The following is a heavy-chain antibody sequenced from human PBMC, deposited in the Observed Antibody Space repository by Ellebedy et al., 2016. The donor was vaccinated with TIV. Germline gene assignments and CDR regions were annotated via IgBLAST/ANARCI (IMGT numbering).Heavy chain of an antibody. J-gene: IGHJ4*02. CDR3: ARDSNPEGDY. Sequence: SVKVSCKASGYTFTSYYMHWVRQAPGQGLEWMGIINPSGGSTTYAQKFQGRVTMTRDRSTNTVYMELSSLRSEDTAVYYCARDSNPEGDYWGQGTLVIVSS. CDR2: INPSGGST. CDR1: GYTFTSYY. V-gene: IGHV1-46*01.